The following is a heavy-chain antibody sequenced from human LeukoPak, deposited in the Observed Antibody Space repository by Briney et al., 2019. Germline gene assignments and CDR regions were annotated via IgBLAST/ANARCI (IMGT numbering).Heavy chain of an antibody. CDR2: IIPIFGTA. D-gene: IGHD5-12*01. Sequence: ASVKVSCKASGGTFSSYAISWVRQAPGQGLEWMGRIIPIFGTANYAQKFQGRVTITTDESTSTAYMELSSLRSEDTAVYYCARDRHILATIVGGGEFDYWGQGTLVTVSS. V-gene: IGHV1-69*05. J-gene: IGHJ4*02. CDR1: GGTFSSYA. CDR3: ARDRHILATIVGGGEFDY.